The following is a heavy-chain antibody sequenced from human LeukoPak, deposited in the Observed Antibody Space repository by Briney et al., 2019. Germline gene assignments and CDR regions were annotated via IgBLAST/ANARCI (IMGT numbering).Heavy chain of an antibody. J-gene: IGHJ5*02. CDR3: AKDFKAYNSDTSGPPPWWFDP. CDR2: MSASGGAT. CDR1: GFTFSNYA. V-gene: IGHV3-23*01. D-gene: IGHD3-22*01. Sequence: PGGFLRLSCAASGFTFSNYAFSWVRQAPGKGLEWVSAMSASGGATYYADSVKGRFTISRDNSKNTLYLQMNSLRAEDTAVYYCAKDFKAYNSDTSGPPPWWFDPWGQGTLVTVSS.